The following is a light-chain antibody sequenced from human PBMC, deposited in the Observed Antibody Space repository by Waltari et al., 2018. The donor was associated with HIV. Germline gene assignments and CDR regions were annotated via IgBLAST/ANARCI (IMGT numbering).Light chain of an antibody. V-gene: IGKV3-15*01. CDR2: GAS. CDR3: QQYNNWPLS. J-gene: IGKJ2*01. CDR1: QSFSSD. Sequence: EIVMTQSPATLSVSHGERATLPCRASQSFSSDLAWYQHKPGQAPRLLIYGASTRAAGIPARFSGSGSGTEFTLTISSLQYEDFAVYYCQQYNNWPLSFGQGTKLEIK.